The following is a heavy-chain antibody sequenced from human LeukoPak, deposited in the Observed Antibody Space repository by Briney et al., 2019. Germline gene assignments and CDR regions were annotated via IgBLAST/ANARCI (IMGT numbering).Heavy chain of an antibody. D-gene: IGHD3-22*01. CDR2: MYHSGST. CDR1: GYSISSGYY. Sequence: SETLSLTCTVSGYSISSGYYWGWIRQPPGKGLEWIGSMYHSGSTDYNPSLKSRVTISVDRSKNQFSLKVTSVTVADTAIYYCARELYDSSGRNAFDIWGQGTLVTVSS. V-gene: IGHV4-38-2*02. J-gene: IGHJ3*02. CDR3: ARELYDSSGRNAFDI.